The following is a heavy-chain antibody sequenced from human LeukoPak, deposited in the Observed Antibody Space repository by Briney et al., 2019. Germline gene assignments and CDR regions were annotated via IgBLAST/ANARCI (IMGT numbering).Heavy chain of an antibody. Sequence: GGSLRLSCAASGFTFSSYAMSWVRQAPWKGLEWVSTISGSGGSTYYADSVKGRFTISRDNSKNTLYLQMNSLRAEDTAVYYCAKDSDGVVVVAFGYWGQGTLVTVSS. D-gene: IGHD2-15*01. CDR3: AKDSDGVVVVAFGY. CDR1: GFTFSSYA. V-gene: IGHV3-23*01. CDR2: ISGSGGST. J-gene: IGHJ4*02.